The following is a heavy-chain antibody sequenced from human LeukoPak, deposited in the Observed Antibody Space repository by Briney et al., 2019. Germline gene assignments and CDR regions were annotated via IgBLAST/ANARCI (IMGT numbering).Heavy chain of an antibody. J-gene: IGHJ3*02. CDR3: ARERWELPNDAFDI. Sequence: GGSLRPSCAASGFTFDDYAMHWVRQAPGKGLEWVSGISWNSGSIGYADSVKGRFTISRDNAKNSLYLQMNSLRAEDTAVYYCARERWELPNDAFDIWGQGTMVTVSS. CDR1: GFTFDDYA. V-gene: IGHV3-9*01. D-gene: IGHD1-26*01. CDR2: ISWNSGSI.